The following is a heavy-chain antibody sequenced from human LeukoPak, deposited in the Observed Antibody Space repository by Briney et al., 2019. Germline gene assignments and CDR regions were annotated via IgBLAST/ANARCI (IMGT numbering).Heavy chain of an antibody. D-gene: IGHD1-26*01. CDR1: GGSVSSGSYY. CDR2: IHYSGSA. J-gene: IGHJ4*02. CDR3: ARDMGAPDYGSYSVDY. V-gene: IGHV4-61*01. Sequence: SETLSLTCTVSGGSVSSGSYYWGWLRQPPGRGLEWLAYIHYSGSAAYNPSLKSRVTISRDMSTNQFSLKMTSVTAADTAVYFCARDMGAPDYGSYSVDYWGQGTLVTVSS.